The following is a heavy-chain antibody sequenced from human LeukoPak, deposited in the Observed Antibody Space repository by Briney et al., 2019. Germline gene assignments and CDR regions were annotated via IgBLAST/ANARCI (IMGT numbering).Heavy chain of an antibody. CDR3: ARDVVLQRISNWFDP. V-gene: IGHV4-4*07. D-gene: IGHD6-25*01. CDR2: IYTSGST. J-gene: IGHJ5*02. Sequence: SETLSLTCTVSGGSISSYYWSWIRQPAGKGLEWIGRIYTSGSTNYNPSLKSRVTMSVDTSKNQLSLTLSSVTAAHTAVYYCARDVVLQRISNWFDPWGQGTLVTVSS. CDR1: GGSISSYY.